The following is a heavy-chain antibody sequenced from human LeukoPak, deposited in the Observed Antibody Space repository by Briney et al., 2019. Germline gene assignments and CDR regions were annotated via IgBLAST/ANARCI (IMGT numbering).Heavy chain of an antibody. V-gene: IGHV3-23*01. Sequence: GGSLRLSCAASGFTFSSYAMSWVRQAPGKGLEWVSAISGSGGSTYYADSVKGRFTISRDNSKNTLYLQMNSLRAEDTAVYYCAKDPYYDFWSGYFVDCWGQGTLVTVSS. CDR2: ISGSGGST. CDR3: AKDPYYDFWSGYFVDC. D-gene: IGHD3-3*01. CDR1: GFTFSSYA. J-gene: IGHJ4*02.